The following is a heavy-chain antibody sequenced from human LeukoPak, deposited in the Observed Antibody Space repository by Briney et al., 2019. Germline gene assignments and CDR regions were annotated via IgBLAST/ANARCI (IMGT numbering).Heavy chain of an antibody. J-gene: IGHJ6*03. D-gene: IGHD6-6*01. Sequence: PSETLSLTCSVSGGSISSDYWGWIRQPPGKGLEWIGYIYYSGSTNYNPSLKSRVTISVDASKSQFSLKLSSATAADTAVYYCARDMDSSGKYYYYMDVWGKGTTVTVSS. CDR1: GGSISSDY. CDR2: IYYSGST. CDR3: ARDMDSSGKYYYYMDV. V-gene: IGHV4-59*01.